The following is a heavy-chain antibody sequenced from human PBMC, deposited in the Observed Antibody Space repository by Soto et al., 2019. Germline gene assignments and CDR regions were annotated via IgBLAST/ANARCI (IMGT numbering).Heavy chain of an antibody. V-gene: IGHV1-2*02. CDR1: GYTFTSYG. CDR2: ISPNNGST. Sequence: ASVKVSCKASGYTFTSYGINCVRQAPGQEFEWMGWISPNNGSTNYAQKLQGRVTMTRDTSTSTAYMELSRLRSDDTAVYYCARRSLYYYGSGSDDAFDIWGQGTMVTVSS. J-gene: IGHJ3*02. CDR3: ARRSLYYYGSGSDDAFDI. D-gene: IGHD3-10*01.